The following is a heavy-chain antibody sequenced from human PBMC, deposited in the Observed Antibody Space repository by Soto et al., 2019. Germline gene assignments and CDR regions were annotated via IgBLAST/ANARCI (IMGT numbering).Heavy chain of an antibody. V-gene: IGHV1-24*01. Sequence: ASVKVSCKVSGYTLTELSMHWVRQAPGKGLEWMGGFDPEDGETIYAQKFQGRVTMTEDTSTDTAYMELSSLRSEDTAVYYCATDKRVPAATLKLGGMDVGGQGTTVTVSS. D-gene: IGHD2-2*01. CDR3: ATDKRVPAATLKLGGMDV. CDR1: GYTLTELS. CDR2: FDPEDGET. J-gene: IGHJ6*02.